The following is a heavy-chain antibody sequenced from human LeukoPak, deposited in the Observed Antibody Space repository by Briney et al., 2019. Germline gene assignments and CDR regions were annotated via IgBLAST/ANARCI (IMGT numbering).Heavy chain of an antibody. D-gene: IGHD3-10*01. CDR2: ISSDATT. J-gene: IGHJ4*02. V-gene: IGHV3-23*01. Sequence: GGSLRLSCAASGFTLSNYGMNWVRQAPGKGLEWVSAISSDATTYYADSVKGRFTVSRDNSKNTLYLQMNSLRAEDTAVYYCAKSRLWFGDGGIFDYWGQGTLVTVSS. CDR1: GFTLSNYG. CDR3: AKSRLWFGDGGIFDY.